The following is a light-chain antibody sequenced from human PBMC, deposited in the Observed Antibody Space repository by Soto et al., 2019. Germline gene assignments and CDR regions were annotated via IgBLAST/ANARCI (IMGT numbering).Light chain of an antibody. CDR1: QSVSSIF. CDR2: GAS. J-gene: IGKJ2*01. CDR3: QQYGTSPRYT. V-gene: IGKV3-20*01. Sequence: EIVLTQSPATLSLSPGERATLSCRASQSVSSIFLAWYQQKPGQGPRLLIYGASSRATGIPDRFSGSGSGTDFTLTVSRLEAEDFAVYYCQQYGTSPRYTFGRGTKLEIK.